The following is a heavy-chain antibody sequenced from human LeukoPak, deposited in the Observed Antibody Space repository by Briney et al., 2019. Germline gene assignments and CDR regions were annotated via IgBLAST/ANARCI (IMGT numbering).Heavy chain of an antibody. Sequence: GGSLRLSCAASGNYWMHWVRQVPGKGLVWVSHINSDGSWTSYADSVKGRFTISKDNAKNTVYLQMNSLRAEDTAVYYCGRVGGRSKAAKGDAFDIWGQGTMVVVSS. CDR3: GRVGGRSKAAKGDAFDI. CDR1: GNYW. D-gene: IGHD6-6*01. J-gene: IGHJ3*02. CDR2: INSDGSWT. V-gene: IGHV3-74*01.